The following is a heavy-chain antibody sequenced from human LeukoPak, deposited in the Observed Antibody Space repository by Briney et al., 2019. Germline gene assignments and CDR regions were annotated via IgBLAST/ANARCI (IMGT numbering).Heavy chain of an antibody. CDR1: AYSISSGYY. CDR3: ARERVGATEAFDI. J-gene: IGHJ3*02. Sequence: PSETLSLTCTVSAYSISSGYYWGWIRQPPGKGLEWIGSIYHSGSTYSNPSLKSRVTISVDTSKNQFSLKLSSVTAADAAVYYCARERVGATEAFDIWGQGTMVTVSS. D-gene: IGHD1-26*01. V-gene: IGHV4-38-2*02. CDR2: IYHSGST.